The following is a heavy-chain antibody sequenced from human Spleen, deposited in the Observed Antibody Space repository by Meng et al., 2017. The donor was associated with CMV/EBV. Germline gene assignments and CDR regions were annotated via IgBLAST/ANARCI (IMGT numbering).Heavy chain of an antibody. CDR1: GGSFSGYY. CDR3: ASAYCSSTSCYYSDY. D-gene: IGHD2-2*01. V-gene: IGHV4-34*01. Sequence: SETLSLTCAVYGGSFSGYYWSWIRQPPGKGLEWIGSIYYSGSTYFNPSLKSRVTISVDTSKNQFSLKVSSVTAADTAVYYCASAYCSSTSCYYSDYWGQGTLVTVSS. J-gene: IGHJ4*02. CDR2: IYYSGST.